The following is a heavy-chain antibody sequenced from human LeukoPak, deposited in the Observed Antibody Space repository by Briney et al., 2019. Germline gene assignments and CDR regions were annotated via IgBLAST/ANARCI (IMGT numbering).Heavy chain of an antibody. J-gene: IGHJ4*02. CDR3: ASSSCSSTSCYPTYYFDY. CDR2: INHSGST. D-gene: IGHD2-2*01. V-gene: IGHV4-34*01. Sequence: PSETLSLTCAVYGGSFSGYYWSWIHQPPGKGLEWIGEINHSGSTNYNPSLKSRVTISVDTSKNQFSLKLSSVTAADTAVYYCASSSCSSTSCYPTYYFDYWGQGTLVTVSS. CDR1: GGSFSGYY.